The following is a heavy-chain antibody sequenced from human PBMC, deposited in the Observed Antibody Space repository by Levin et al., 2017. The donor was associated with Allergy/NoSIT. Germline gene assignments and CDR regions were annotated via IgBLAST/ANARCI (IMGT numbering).Heavy chain of an antibody. CDR3: TKFAYSSSWYPSYYFDY. J-gene: IGHJ4*02. CDR1: GFTFGDYA. Sequence: GESLKISCTASGFTFGDYAMSWFRQAPGKGLEWVGFIRSKAYGGTTEYAASVKGRFTISRDDSKSIAYLQMNSLKTEDTAVYYCTKFAYSSSWYPSYYFDYWGQGTLVTVSS. D-gene: IGHD6-13*01. CDR2: IRSKAYGGTT. V-gene: IGHV3-49*03.